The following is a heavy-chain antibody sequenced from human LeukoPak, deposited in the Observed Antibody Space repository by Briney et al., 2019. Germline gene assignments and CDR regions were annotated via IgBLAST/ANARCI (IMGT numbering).Heavy chain of an antibody. CDR3: ARGHSSGWYLRARCFDY. D-gene: IGHD6-19*01. J-gene: IGHJ4*02. CDR1: GGSFSGYY. Sequence: SETLSLTCAVYGGSFSGYYWSWIRQPPGKGLEWIGEINHSGSTNYNPSLKSRVTISVDTSKNQFPLKLSSVTAADTAVYYCARGHSSGWYLRARCFDYWGQGTLVTVSS. CDR2: INHSGST. V-gene: IGHV4-34*01.